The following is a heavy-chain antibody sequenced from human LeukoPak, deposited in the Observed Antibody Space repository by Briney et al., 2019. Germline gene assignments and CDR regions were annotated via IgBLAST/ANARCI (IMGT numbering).Heavy chain of an antibody. J-gene: IGHJ3*02. CDR2: ISAYNGKT. D-gene: IGHD2-2*01. CDR1: GYTFNSYG. Sequence: ASVKVSCKASGYTFNSYGISWVRQAPGQGLEWMGWISAYNGKTNYAQKVQGRVTMTTDTSTSTAYMELRSLRSDDTAVYYCARSLTFLVVPAANNAFDIWGQGTMVTVSS. CDR3: ARSLTFLVVPAANNAFDI. V-gene: IGHV1-18*01.